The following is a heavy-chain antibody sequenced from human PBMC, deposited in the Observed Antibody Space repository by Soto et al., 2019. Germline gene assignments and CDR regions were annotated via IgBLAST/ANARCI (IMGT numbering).Heavy chain of an antibody. CDR2: INHSGST. V-gene: IGHV4-34*01. CDR1: GGSFSGYY. D-gene: IGHD2-8*01. Sequence: QVQLQQWGAGLLKPSETLSLTCAVYGGSFSGYYWGWIRQPPGKGLEWIGEINHSGSTNYNPSLKSRVTISVDTSKNQFSLKLSSVTAADTAVYYCARVKVVLMVYAMEFDYWGQGTLVTVSS. CDR3: ARVKVVLMVYAMEFDY. J-gene: IGHJ4*02.